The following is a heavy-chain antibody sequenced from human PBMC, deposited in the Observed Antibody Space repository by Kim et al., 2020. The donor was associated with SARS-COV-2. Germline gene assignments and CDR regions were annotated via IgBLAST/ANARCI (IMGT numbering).Heavy chain of an antibody. V-gene: IGHV3-21*01. CDR2: ISSSSSYI. J-gene: IGHJ3*02. CDR1: GFTFSSYS. D-gene: IGHD2-21*01. Sequence: GGSLRLSCAASGFTFSSYSMNWVRQAPGKGLEWVSSISSSSSYIYYADSVKGRFTISRDNAKNSLYLQMNSLRAEDTAVYYCARDASYSLYPGDAFDIWGQGTMVTVSS. CDR3: ARDASYSLYPGDAFDI.